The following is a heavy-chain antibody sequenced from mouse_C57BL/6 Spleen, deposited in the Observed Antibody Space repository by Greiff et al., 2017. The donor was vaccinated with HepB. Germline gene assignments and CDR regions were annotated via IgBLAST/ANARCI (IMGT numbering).Heavy chain of an antibody. CDR2: INPSTGGT. Sequence: DVQLVESGPELVKPGASVKISCKASGYSFTGYYMNWVKQSPEKSLEWIGEINPSTGGTTYNQKFKAKATLTVDKSSSTAYMQLKSLTSEDSAVYYCARSVTTEFAYWGQGTLVTVSA. V-gene: IGHV1-42*01. CDR3: ARSVTTEFAY. CDR1: GYSFTGYY. D-gene: IGHD1-1*01. J-gene: IGHJ3*01.